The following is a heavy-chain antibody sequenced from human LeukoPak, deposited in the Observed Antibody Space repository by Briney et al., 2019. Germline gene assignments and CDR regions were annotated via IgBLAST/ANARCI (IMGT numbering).Heavy chain of an antibody. CDR3: AKDFFSFGSSWYGWFDP. Sequence: PGGSLRLSCAASGFTFSSYGMSWVRQAPGKGLEWVSAISGSGGTTYYADSVKGRFTISRDNSMNTLYLQMNSLRAEDTAVYYCAKDFFSFGSSWYGWFDPWGQGTLVTVSS. D-gene: IGHD6-13*01. CDR1: GFTFSSYG. V-gene: IGHV3-23*01. CDR2: ISGSGGTT. J-gene: IGHJ5*02.